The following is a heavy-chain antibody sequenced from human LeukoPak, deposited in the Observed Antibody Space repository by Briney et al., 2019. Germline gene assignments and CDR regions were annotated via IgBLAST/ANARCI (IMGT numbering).Heavy chain of an antibody. CDR2: ISSSSSYI. Sequence: GGSLRLSCAASGFTFSSNSMNWVRQAPGKGLEWVSSISSSSSYIYYADSVKGRFTISRDNAKNSLYLQMNSLRAEDTAVYYCASYYGDYGYYFDYWGQGTLVTVSS. D-gene: IGHD4-17*01. V-gene: IGHV3-21*01. CDR1: GFTFSSNS. J-gene: IGHJ4*02. CDR3: ASYYGDYGYYFDY.